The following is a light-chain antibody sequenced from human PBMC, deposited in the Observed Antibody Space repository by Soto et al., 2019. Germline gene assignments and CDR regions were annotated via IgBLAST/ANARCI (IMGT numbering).Light chain of an antibody. CDR3: QVWDSSSDHWV. J-gene: IGLJ3*02. CDR2: DDS. Sequence: SYELAQPPSVSVAPGQTARIACGGNNIGINSVHWYQQKPGQAPVLVVYDDSDRPSGIPERFSGSNSGNTATLTISRVEAGDEADYYCQVWDSSSDHWVFGGGTKVTVL. CDR1: NIGINS. V-gene: IGLV3-21*02.